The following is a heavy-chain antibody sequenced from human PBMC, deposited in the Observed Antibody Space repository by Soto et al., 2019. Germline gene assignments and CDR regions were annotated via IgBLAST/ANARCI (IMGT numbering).Heavy chain of an antibody. CDR3: ARVPGELHLLDAFDV. CDR2: MNTNNGYT. J-gene: IGHJ3*01. V-gene: IGHV1-8*01. CDR1: GYTFTSYD. D-gene: IGHD1-7*01. Sequence: QVQLVQSGAEVKKPGASVKVSCMTSGYTFTSYDINWVRQASGQGLEWVGWMNTNNGYTAYAQNFQDRVTMTTDTSTSTAYMELKSLTSDDTAVYYCARVPGELHLLDAFDVWGQGTMLTVSS.